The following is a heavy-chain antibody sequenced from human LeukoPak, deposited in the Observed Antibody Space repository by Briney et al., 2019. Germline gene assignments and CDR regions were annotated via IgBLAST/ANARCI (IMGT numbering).Heavy chain of an antibody. CDR2: INHSGST. V-gene: IGHV4-34*01. J-gene: IGHJ1*01. Sequence: SETLSLTCAVYGGSYSGYYWSWIRQPPGKGLEWIGEINHSGSTNYNTSLKSRVTISVDTSKNQFSLKLSSVTAADTAVYYCARGRIAVAGGYFQHWGQGTLVTVSS. CDR1: GGSYSGYY. CDR3: ARGRIAVAGGYFQH. D-gene: IGHD6-19*01.